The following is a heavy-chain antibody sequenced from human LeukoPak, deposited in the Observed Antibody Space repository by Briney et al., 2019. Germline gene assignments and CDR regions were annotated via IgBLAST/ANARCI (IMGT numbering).Heavy chain of an antibody. D-gene: IGHD3-22*01. CDR1: GGSISSYY. V-gene: IGHV4-59*01. Sequence: SETLSLTCAVSGGSISSYYWSWIRQPPGKGLEWIGYIYYSRSTNYNPSLKSRVTISVDTSKNQFSLKLSSVTAADTAVYYCARRVRPASSHYYDSSGYPNWFDPWGQGTLVTVSS. CDR2: IYYSRST. J-gene: IGHJ5*02. CDR3: ARRVRPASSHYYDSSGYPNWFDP.